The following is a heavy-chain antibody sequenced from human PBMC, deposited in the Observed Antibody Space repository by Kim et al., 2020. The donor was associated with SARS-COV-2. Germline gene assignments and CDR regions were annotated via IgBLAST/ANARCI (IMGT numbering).Heavy chain of an antibody. V-gene: IGHV4-34*01. CDR2: INHSGST. CDR1: GGSFSGYY. D-gene: IGHD2-15*01. J-gene: IGHJ4*02. CDR3: ARGVDIVVVVAAPRSVSFDY. Sequence: SETLSLTCAVYGGSFSGYYWSWIRQPPGKGLEWIGEINHSGSTNYNPSLKSRVTISVDTSKNQFSLKLSSVTAADTAVYYCARGVDIVVVVAAPRSVSFDYWGQGTLVTVSS.